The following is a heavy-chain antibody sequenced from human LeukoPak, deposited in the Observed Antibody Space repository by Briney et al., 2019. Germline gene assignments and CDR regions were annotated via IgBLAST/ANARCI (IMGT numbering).Heavy chain of an antibody. Sequence: GSLRLSCAASGFTFSSYSMNWVRQAPGKGLEWVSSISSSSSYIYYADSVKGRFTISRDNAKNSLYLQMNSLRAEDTAVYYCARAGAPDYYGSGSPFDYWGQGTLVTVSS. CDR3: ARAGAPDYYGSGSPFDY. V-gene: IGHV3-21*01. CDR1: GFTFSSYS. D-gene: IGHD3-10*01. CDR2: ISSSSSYI. J-gene: IGHJ4*02.